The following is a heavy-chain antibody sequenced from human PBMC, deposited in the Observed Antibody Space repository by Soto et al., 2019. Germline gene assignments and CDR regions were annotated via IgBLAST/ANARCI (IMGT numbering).Heavy chain of an antibody. D-gene: IGHD1-1*01. J-gene: IGHJ4*02. Sequence: PGGSLRLSCAASGFTVSSNYMSWVRQAPGKGLEWVSVIYSGGSTYYADSVKGRFTISRDNSKNTLYLQMNSLRAEDTAVYYCARDLRGWNPFSIHYGGQGTLVTVSS. V-gene: IGHV3-66*01. CDR1: GFTVSSNY. CDR2: IYSGGST. CDR3: ARDLRGWNPFSIHY.